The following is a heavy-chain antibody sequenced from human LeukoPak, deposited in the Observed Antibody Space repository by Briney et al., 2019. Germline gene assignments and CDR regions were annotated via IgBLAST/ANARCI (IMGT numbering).Heavy chain of an antibody. V-gene: IGHV4-39*07. Sequence: NTSETLSLTCTVSGGSISSSSYYWGWIRQPPGKGLEWIGSIYYSGSTYYNPSLKSRVTISVDTSKNQFSLKLSSVTAADTAVYYCAKARYCSGGSCFPQLTPDYWGQGTLVTVSS. CDR1: GGSISSSSYY. J-gene: IGHJ4*02. CDR3: AKARYCSGGSCFPQLTPDY. CDR2: IYYSGST. D-gene: IGHD2-15*01.